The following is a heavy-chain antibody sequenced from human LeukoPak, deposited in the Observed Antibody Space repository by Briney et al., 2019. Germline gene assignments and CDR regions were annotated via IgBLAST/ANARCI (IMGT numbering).Heavy chain of an antibody. J-gene: IGHJ5*02. CDR2: IRYDGSNK. Sequence: PGGSLRLSCAASGFTFSTYAMNWVRQAPGKGLEWVTFIRYDGSNKYYADSVKGRFTISRDNSKNTLYLQMNSLRAEDTAVYYCARGWFDLWGQGTLVTVSS. V-gene: IGHV3-30*02. CDR3: ARGWFDL. CDR1: GFTFSTYA.